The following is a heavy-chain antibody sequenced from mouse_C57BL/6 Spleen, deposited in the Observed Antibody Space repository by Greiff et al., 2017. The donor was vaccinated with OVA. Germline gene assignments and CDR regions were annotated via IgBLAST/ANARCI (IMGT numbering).Heavy chain of an antibody. J-gene: IGHJ3*01. V-gene: IGHV1-62-2*01. CDR1: GYTFTEYT. D-gene: IGHD4-1*01. CDR2: FYPGSGGI. CDR3: ARHEDGKMGLWFAY. Sequence: VQLQQSGAELVKPGASVKLSCTASGYTFTEYTIHWVRQPSGQGLEWIGCFYPGSGGIKYDEKLKDKGTLTADKSSSTVYMDLSRLTSEDSAVEFCARHEDGKMGLWFAYWGQGTLVTVAA.